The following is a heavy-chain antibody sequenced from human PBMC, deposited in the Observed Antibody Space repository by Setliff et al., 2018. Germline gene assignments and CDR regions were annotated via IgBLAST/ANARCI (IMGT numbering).Heavy chain of an antibody. J-gene: IGHJ5*02. V-gene: IGHV4-39*07. Sequence: SETLSLTCTVSGGSISTTDYYWGWIRQPPGKGLEWIGCVYHSGSTYYNPSLKSRVTISVDTSKNHFSLELSSVTAADTAVYYCAREDASGSARRFDPWGQGTLVTVS. CDR3: AREDASGSARRFDP. D-gene: IGHD3-10*01. CDR2: VYHSGST. CDR1: GGSISTTDYY.